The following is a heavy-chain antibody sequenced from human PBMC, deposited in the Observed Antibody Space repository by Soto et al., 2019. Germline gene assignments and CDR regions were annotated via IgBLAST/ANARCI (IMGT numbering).Heavy chain of an antibody. CDR2: IYYSGST. CDR1: GGSISSYY. Sequence: PSETLSLTCTVSGGSISSYYWSWIRQPPGKGLEWIGYIYYSGSTNYNPSLKSRVTISVDTSKNQFSLKLSSVTAADTAVYYCASLYYYDSSGYQHDYWGQGTLVTVSS. J-gene: IGHJ4*02. V-gene: IGHV4-59*01. CDR3: ASLYYYDSSGYQHDY. D-gene: IGHD3-22*01.